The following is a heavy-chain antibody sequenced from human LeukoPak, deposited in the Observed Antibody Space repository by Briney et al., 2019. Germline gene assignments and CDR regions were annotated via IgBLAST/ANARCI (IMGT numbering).Heavy chain of an antibody. V-gene: IGHV3-9*01. Sequence: GRSLRLSCAASGFTFDDYAMHWVRQAPGKGLEWVSGISWNSGSIGHADSVKGRFTISRDNAKSSLYLQMNSLRAEDTALYYCAKEAYYYGSGRSHFDYWGQGTLVTVSS. CDR2: ISWNSGSI. CDR1: GFTFDDYA. D-gene: IGHD3-10*01. CDR3: AKEAYYYGSGRSHFDY. J-gene: IGHJ4*02.